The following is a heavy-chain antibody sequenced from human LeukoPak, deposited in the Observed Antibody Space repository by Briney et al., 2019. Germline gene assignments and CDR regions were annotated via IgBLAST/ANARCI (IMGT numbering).Heavy chain of an antibody. V-gene: IGHV1-69*13. Sequence: SVKVSCKASGGTFSSYAISWVRQAPGQGLEWMGGIIPIFGTANYAQKFQGRVTITADESTSTAYMELSSLRSEDTAVYYCARVKGCSSWHCGDLYYFDYWGQGTLVTVSS. CDR3: ARVKGCSSWHCGDLYYFDY. J-gene: IGHJ4*02. CDR1: GGTFSSYA. CDR2: IIPIFGTA. D-gene: IGHD6-13*01.